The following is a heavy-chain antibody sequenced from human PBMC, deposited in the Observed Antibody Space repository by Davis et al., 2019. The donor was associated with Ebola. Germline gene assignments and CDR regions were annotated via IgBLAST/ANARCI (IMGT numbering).Heavy chain of an antibody. CDR1: GGTFSSYA. V-gene: IGHV1-69*13. CDR3: ARDGSEQLAGDNWFDP. Sequence: SVQVSCKASGGTFSSYAISWVRQAPGQGLEWMGGIIPIFVTANYAQKFQGRVTITADESTSTAYMELSSLGSEDTAVYYCARDGSEQLAGDNWFDPWGQGTLVTVSS. D-gene: IGHD6-6*01. CDR2: IIPIFVTA. J-gene: IGHJ5*02.